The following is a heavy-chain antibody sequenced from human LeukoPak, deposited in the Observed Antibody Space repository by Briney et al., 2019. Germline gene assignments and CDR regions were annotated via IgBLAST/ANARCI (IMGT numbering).Heavy chain of an antibody. CDR2: ISAYNGNT. Sequence: ASVKVSCKASGYTFTSYGISWVRQAPGQGLEWMGWISAYNGNTNYAQKLQGRVTMTRDTSTSTVYMELSSLRSEDTAVYYCARQIPSIAVPSSSLDYWGQGTLVTVSS. V-gene: IGHV1-18*01. CDR1: GYTFTSYG. D-gene: IGHD6-19*01. J-gene: IGHJ4*02. CDR3: ARQIPSIAVPSSSLDY.